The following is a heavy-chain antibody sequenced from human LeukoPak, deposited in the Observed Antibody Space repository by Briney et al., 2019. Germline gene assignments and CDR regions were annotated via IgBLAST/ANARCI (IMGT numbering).Heavy chain of an antibody. Sequence: SGGSLRLSCAASGFTFSNAWMSWVRQAPGKGLEWVAVISYDGSNKYYADSVKGRFTISRDNSKNTLYLQMNSLRAEDTAVYYCAKGGYSSGWDAFDIWGQGTMVTVSS. V-gene: IGHV3-30*18. CDR1: GFTFSNAW. CDR2: ISYDGSNK. CDR3: AKGGYSSGWDAFDI. J-gene: IGHJ3*02. D-gene: IGHD6-19*01.